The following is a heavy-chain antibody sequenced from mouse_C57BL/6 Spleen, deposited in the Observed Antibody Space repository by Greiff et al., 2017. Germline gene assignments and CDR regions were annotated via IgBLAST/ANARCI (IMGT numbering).Heavy chain of an antibody. V-gene: IGHV1-82*01. CDR2: IYPGDGDT. J-gene: IGHJ2*01. CDR3: ARDWEYLDY. CDR1: GYAFSSSW. Sequence: QVKLQQSGPELVKPGASVKISCKASGYAFSSSWMNWVKQRPGKGLEWIGRIYPGDGDTNYNGKLKGKATLTADKSSSTAYMQLSSLTSEDSAVYFCARDWEYLDYWGQGTTLTVSS. D-gene: IGHD4-1*01.